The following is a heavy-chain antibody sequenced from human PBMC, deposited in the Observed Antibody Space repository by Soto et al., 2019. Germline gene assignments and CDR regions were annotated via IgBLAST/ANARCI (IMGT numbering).Heavy chain of an antibody. J-gene: IGHJ4*02. Sequence: QVQLVQSGAEVKKPGASVKVSCKASGYTFTSYDINWVRQAPGQGLEWVGWMTPNSGATGYAQTFQGRVTLTRDTSRSTAYMELSSLTSEDTAVYYCARNLYNTGSFDHWGQGTLVTVSS. CDR3: ARNLYNTGSFDH. D-gene: IGHD1-20*01. V-gene: IGHV1-8*02. CDR2: MTPNSGAT. CDR1: GYTFTSYD.